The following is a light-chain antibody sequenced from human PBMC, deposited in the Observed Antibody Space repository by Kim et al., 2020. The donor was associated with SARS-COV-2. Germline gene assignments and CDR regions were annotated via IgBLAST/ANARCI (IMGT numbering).Light chain of an antibody. CDR1: SSDVGGYNY. CDR3: SSYAGSNIW. V-gene: IGLV2-8*01. Sequence: PGQSVTISWTGTSSDVGGYNYVSWYQQHPGKAPKLMIYEVSKRPSGVPDRFSGSKSGNTASLTVSGLQAEDEADYYCSSYAGSNIWFGGGTQLTVL. CDR2: EVS. J-gene: IGLJ3*02.